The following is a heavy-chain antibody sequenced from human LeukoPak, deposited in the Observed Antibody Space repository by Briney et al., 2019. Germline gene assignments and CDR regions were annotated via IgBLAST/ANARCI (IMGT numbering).Heavy chain of an antibody. V-gene: IGHV4-59*12. CDR1: GGSISNNY. J-gene: IGHJ3*02. CDR3: ARRPTVSLIPHDAFDI. CDR2: ISHSGST. D-gene: IGHD2-21*01. Sequence: PSETLSLTCTVSGGSISNNYWSWVRQTPGKGLEWLGYISHSGSTTYNPSLKSRVRISVDTPNSQFSLKLSSVTAADTAVYYCARRPTVSLIPHDAFDIWGQGTMVTVSS.